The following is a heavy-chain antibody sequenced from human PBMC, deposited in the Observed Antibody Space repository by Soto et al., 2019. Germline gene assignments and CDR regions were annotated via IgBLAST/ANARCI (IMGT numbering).Heavy chain of an antibody. J-gene: IGHJ4*02. CDR3: ARQYSSGRRGDY. Sequence: QLQLQESGPGLVKPSETLSLTCTVSGGSISSSSYYWGWISQPPGKGLEWIGSIYYSGSTYSNPSLKSRVTISADTSKNQFSRTLSSVAAADSAVYYCARQYSSGRRGDYWGQGTLVTVSS. V-gene: IGHV4-39*01. CDR1: GGSISSSSYY. CDR2: IYYSGST. D-gene: IGHD6-19*01.